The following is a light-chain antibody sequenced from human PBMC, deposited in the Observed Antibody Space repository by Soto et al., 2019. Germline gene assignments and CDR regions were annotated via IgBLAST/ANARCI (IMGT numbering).Light chain of an antibody. J-gene: IGKJ1*01. CDR3: QQYGTSHRT. Sequence: DIEMTQSPSSLSASIGDRVTITCRASQNIRNYLAWYQQKPAQAPRLLIYGASSRATGIPDRFSGSGSGTDFTLTISRLEPEDLAVHYCQQYGTSHRTFGQATKVDIK. CDR2: GAS. V-gene: IGKV3-20*01. CDR1: QNIRNY.